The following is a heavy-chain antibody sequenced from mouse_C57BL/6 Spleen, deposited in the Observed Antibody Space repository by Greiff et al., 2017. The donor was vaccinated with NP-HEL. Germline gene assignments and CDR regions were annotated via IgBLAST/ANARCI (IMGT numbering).Heavy chain of an antibody. CDR3: ASNDCFTRYFDV. CDR2: IYPGDGDT. Sequence: QVQLQQSGPELVKPGASVKISCKASGYAFSSSWMNWVKQRPGKGLEWIGRIYPGDGDTNYNGKFKGKATLTADKSSSTAYMQLSSLTSEDSAVYCCASNDCFTRYFDVWGTGTTVTVSS. D-gene: IGHD2-12*01. V-gene: IGHV1-82*01. CDR1: GYAFSSSW. J-gene: IGHJ1*03.